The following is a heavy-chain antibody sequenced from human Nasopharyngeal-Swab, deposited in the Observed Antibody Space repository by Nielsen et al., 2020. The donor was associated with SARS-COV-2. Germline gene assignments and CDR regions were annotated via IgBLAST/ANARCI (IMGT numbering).Heavy chain of an antibody. D-gene: IGHD3-22*01. CDR2: ISSSGSTI. CDR1: GFTFSDYY. V-gene: IGHV3-11*04. CDR3: ARAEEMYYYDSSGPFDY. J-gene: IGHJ4*02. Sequence: GESLKISCAASGFTFSDYYMSWIRQAPGKGLEWVSYISSSGSTIYYADSVKGRFTISRDNAKNSLYLQMSSLRAEDTAVYYCARAEEMYYYDSSGPFDYWGQGTLVTVSS.